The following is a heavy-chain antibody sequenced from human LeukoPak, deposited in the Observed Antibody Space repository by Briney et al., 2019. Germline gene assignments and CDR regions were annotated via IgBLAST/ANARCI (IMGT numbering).Heavy chain of an antibody. CDR3: AKDHWYSGRRCFDY. J-gene: IGHJ4*02. V-gene: IGHV3-30*04. CDR1: GLTFSKFG. D-gene: IGHD1-26*01. Sequence: SGGSLRLSRAASGLTFSKFGVHWVRQAPGKGLEWVAVISSDGSHKYYADSVKGRFTISRDNSKNTLYLQMNSLRAEDTAVYYCAKDHWYSGRRCFDYWGQGTLVTVSS. CDR2: ISSDGSHK.